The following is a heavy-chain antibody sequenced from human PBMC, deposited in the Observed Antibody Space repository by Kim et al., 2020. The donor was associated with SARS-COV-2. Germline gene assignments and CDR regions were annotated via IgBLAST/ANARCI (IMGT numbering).Heavy chain of an antibody. CDR2: INTNTGNP. J-gene: IGHJ6*03. V-gene: IGHV7-4-1*02. CDR1: GYTFTSYA. D-gene: IGHD3-22*01. CDR3: ARNYYDSIFYYYYYMDV. Sequence: ASVKVSCKASGYTFTSYAMNWVRQAPGQGLEWMGWINTNTGNPTYAQGFTGRFVFSLDTSVSTAYLQISSLKAEDTAVYYCARNYYDSIFYYYYYMDVWGKGTTVTVSS.